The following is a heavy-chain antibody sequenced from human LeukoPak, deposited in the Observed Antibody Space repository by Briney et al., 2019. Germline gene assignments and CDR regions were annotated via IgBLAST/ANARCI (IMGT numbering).Heavy chain of an antibody. D-gene: IGHD6-13*01. CDR3: ARPLSSSWYYFDY. J-gene: IGHJ4*02. CDR1: GFTFSDYY. CDR2: ITSSGSYT. Sequence: TGGSLRPSCAASGFTFSDYYMSWIRQAPGKGLEWISYITSSGSYTQYADSVKARFTISRDNAKNSLYLQMNSLRADDTAVYYCARPLSSSWYYFDYWGQGTLVTVSS. V-gene: IGHV3-11*03.